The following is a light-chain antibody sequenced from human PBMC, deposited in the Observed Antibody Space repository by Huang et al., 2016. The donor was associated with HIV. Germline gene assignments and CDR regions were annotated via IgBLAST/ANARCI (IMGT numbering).Light chain of an antibody. J-gene: IGKJ4*01. CDR2: SAS. Sequence: DLQMTQSPSSLSASVGDRVTITCRTSQSLINYLNWYHQKPGKAPNLLIYSASTLQSGVPPRFSGGVSGTVFTLTISNLQPEDYATYYCQQTFSVPLTFGGGTKVEIK. V-gene: IGKV1-39*01. CDR3: QQTFSVPLT. CDR1: QSLINY.